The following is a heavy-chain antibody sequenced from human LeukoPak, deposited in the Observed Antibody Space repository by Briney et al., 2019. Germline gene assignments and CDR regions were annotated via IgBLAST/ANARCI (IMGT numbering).Heavy chain of an antibody. Sequence: SVKVSCKASGGTFSSYAISWVRQAPGQGLEWMGGIIPIFGTANYAQKFQGRVTITADESTSTAYMELSSLRSEDTAVYYCARTGLYGDYSFDYWGQGTLVTVSS. D-gene: IGHD4-17*01. CDR3: ARTGLYGDYSFDY. J-gene: IGHJ4*02. CDR2: IIPIFGTA. CDR1: GGTFSSYA. V-gene: IGHV1-69*01.